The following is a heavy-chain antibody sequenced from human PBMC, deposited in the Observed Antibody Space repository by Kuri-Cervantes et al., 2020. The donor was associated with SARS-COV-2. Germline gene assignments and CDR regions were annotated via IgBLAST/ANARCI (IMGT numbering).Heavy chain of an antibody. V-gene: IGHV3-53*01. D-gene: IGHD3-22*01. CDR2: IYSGGST. J-gene: IGHJ4*02. Sequence: GESLKIPCAASGFTVSSNYMSWVRQAPGKGLEWVSVIYSGGSTYYADSVMGRFTISRDNSKYTLYLQMNSLRAADTAVDYCASIVTGDSSGYYWGQGTLVTVSS. CDR3: ASIVTGDSSGYY. CDR1: GFTVSSNY.